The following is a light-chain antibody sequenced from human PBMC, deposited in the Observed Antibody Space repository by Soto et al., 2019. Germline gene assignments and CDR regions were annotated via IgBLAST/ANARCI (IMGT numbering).Light chain of an antibody. CDR2: DVS. CDR1: SSDVGGYNY. Sequence: QSALTQPASVSGSPGQSITISCTGTSSDVGGYNYVSWYQQHPGKAPKLMIYDVSNRPSGVSNRFSGSKSGNTASRTISGLQAEDEDDYYCSSYTSSSTLVFGTGTKLTVL. J-gene: IGLJ1*01. V-gene: IGLV2-14*01. CDR3: SSYTSSSTLV.